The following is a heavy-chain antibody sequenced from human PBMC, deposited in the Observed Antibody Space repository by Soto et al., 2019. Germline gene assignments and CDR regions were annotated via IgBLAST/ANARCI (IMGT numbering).Heavy chain of an antibody. D-gene: IGHD2-2*01. J-gene: IGHJ6*02. CDR3: ARDQLLSFFYYYGMDV. Sequence: ESGGGLVKPGGSLRLSCAASGFTFSDYYMSWIRQAPGKGLEWVSYISSSGSTIYYADSVKGRFTISRDNAKNSLYLQMNSLRAEDTAVYYCARDQLLSFFYYYGMDVWGQGTTVTVSS. CDR2: ISSSGSTI. V-gene: IGHV3-11*01. CDR1: GFTFSDYY.